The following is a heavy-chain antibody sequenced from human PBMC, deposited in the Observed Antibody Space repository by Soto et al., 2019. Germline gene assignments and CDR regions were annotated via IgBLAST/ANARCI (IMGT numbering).Heavy chain of an antibody. CDR2: IYHSGST. Sequence: QLQLQESGSGLVKPSQTLSLTCAVSGGSISSGGYSWSWIRQPPGEGLEWIGYIYHSGSTYYNPPLKTRVTMSVDRSKNQFSLKLTCATAADTAMYYCHARGPLPTARNGEYCYYGMDVWGQGATVTVSS. D-gene: IGHD3-16*01. CDR3: HARGPLPTARNGEYCYYGMDV. J-gene: IGHJ6*02. V-gene: IGHV4-30-2*01. CDR1: GGSISSGGYS.